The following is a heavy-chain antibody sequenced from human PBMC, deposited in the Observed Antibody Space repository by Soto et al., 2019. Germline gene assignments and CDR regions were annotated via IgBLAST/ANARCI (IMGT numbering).Heavy chain of an antibody. V-gene: IGHV4-59*01. CDR3: ARDRRMECFDP. D-gene: IGHD3-3*01. J-gene: IGHJ5*02. CDR1: GGSISSYY. CDR2: IYYSGST. Sequence: SETLSLTCTVSGGSISSYYWSWIRQPPGKGLEWIGYIYYSGSTNHNPSLKSRVTISVDTSKNQFSLKLSSVTAADTAVYYCARDRRMECFDPWGQGTLVTVPS.